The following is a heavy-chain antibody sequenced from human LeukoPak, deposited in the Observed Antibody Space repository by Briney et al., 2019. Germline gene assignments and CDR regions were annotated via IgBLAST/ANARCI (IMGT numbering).Heavy chain of an antibody. D-gene: IGHD3-16*01. CDR3: ARGGVLTDFDY. J-gene: IGHJ4*02. V-gene: IGHV4-59*01. CDR2: IYYSGST. Sequence: SETLSLTCTVSGGSISSYYWSSIRQPPGKGLEWIGYIYYSGSTNYNPSLKSRVTISVDTSKNQFSLKLSSVTAADTAVYYCARGGVLTDFDYWGQGTLVTVSS. CDR1: GGSISSYY.